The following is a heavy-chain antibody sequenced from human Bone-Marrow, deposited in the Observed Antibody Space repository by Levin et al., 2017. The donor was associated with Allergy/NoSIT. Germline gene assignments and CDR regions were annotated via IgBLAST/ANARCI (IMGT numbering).Heavy chain of an antibody. J-gene: IGHJ6*02. CDR3: AKDLYRALGRQYGLDV. CDR2: ISHDGSNN. CDR1: GFTFSSYG. Sequence: PGGSLRLSCATSGFTFSSYGMHWVRQAPGKGLEWVAVISHDGSNNYYADSVQGRFNISRDNSENTLFLEMHSLRPEDTALYYCAKDLYRALGRQYGLDVWGQGTTVTVSS. D-gene: IGHD3-16*01. V-gene: IGHV3-30*18.